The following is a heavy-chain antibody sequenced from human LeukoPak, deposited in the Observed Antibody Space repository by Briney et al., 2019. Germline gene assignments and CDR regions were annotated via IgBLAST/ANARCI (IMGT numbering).Heavy chain of an antibody. CDR3: ARDIDDSSGYQPPYYYGMDV. CDR2: ISSSSTYV. V-gene: IGHV3-21*01. D-gene: IGHD3-22*01. Sequence: GGSLRLSCAASRFTFSSHSMNWVRQAPGKGLEWVSSISSSSTYVYYADSVKGRFTISRDNPKNSLYLQMSSLRAEDTAVYYCARDIDDSSGYQPPYYYGMDVWGQGTTVTVSS. J-gene: IGHJ6*02. CDR1: RFTFSSHS.